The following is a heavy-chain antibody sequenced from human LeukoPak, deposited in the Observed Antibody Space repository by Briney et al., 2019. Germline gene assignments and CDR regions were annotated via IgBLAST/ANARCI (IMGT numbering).Heavy chain of an antibody. CDR3: ARPRESGSYYFDY. V-gene: IGHV4-38-2*01. J-gene: IGHJ4*02. CDR2: IYHSGST. D-gene: IGHD1-26*01. CDR1: GYSISSGYY. Sequence: SETLSPTCAVSGYSISSGYYWGWIRQPPGKGLEWIGSIYHSGSTYYNPSLKSRVTISVDTSKNQFSLKLSSVTAADTAVYYCARPRESGSYYFDYWGQGTLVTVSS.